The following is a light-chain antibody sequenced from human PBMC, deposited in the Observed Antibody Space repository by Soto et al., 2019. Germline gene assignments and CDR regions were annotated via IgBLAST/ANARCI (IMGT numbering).Light chain of an antibody. CDR3: QHYGDSSWT. V-gene: IGKV3-15*01. CDR1: QGIGDT. CDR2: DTS. J-gene: IGKJ1*01. Sequence: EVVLTQSPATLSVSPGEGVTLSCRASQGIGDTLAWYQHKPGQTPRLLIYDTSARATGVPARFSGSRSGPDFTLTISRVEPEDFAVYFCQHYGDSSWTFGQGSRVEIK.